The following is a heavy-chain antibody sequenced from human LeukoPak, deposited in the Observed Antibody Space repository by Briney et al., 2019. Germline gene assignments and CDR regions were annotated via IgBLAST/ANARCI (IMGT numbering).Heavy chain of an antibody. D-gene: IGHD3-10*01. V-gene: IGHV4-39*07. Sequence: SETLSLTCTVSGRSISSSSYYWGWIRQPPGKGLEWIGSIYYSGSTYYNPSLKSRVTISVDTSKNQFSLKLSSVTAADTAVYYCASDRLLWFGELDYWGQGTLVIVSS. CDR1: GRSISSSSYY. J-gene: IGHJ4*02. CDR2: IYYSGST. CDR3: ASDRLLWFGELDY.